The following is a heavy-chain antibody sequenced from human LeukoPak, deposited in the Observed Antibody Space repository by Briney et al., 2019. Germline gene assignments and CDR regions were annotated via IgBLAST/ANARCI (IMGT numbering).Heavy chain of an antibody. V-gene: IGHV3-21*01. J-gene: IGHJ4*02. CDR1: GFTFSSYS. D-gene: IGHD6-13*01. CDR2: ISSSSSYI. CDR3: ARAPYEAAAGTSSGNY. Sequence: GGSLRLSCAASGFTFSSYSMNWVRQAPGKGLEWVSSISSSSSYIYYADSVKGRFTISRDDAKNSLYLQMNSLRAENTAVYYCARAPYEAAAGTSSGNYWGQGTLVTVSS.